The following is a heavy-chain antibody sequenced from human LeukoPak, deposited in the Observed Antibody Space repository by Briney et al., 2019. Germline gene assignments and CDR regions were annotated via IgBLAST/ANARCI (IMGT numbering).Heavy chain of an antibody. Sequence: PGGSLRLSCAASGFTFSDEYMNWIRQAPGKGLEWVAVISYDGSNKYYADSVKGRFTISRDNSKNTLYLQMNSLRAEDTAVYYCARDLGTYYYDSSGYYYENWFDPWGQGTLVTVSS. CDR1: GFTFSDEY. CDR3: ARDLGTYYYDSSGYYYENWFDP. V-gene: IGHV3-30-3*01. J-gene: IGHJ5*02. CDR2: ISYDGSNK. D-gene: IGHD3-22*01.